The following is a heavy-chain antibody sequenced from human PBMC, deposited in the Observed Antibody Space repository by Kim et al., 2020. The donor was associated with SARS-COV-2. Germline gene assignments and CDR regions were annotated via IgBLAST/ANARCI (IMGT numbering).Heavy chain of an antibody. CDR3: AKGVSRTAVDAFDI. J-gene: IGHJ3*02. V-gene: IGHV3-23*01. Sequence: ASVKGRLTNARDKSKNTLYLQMNSLRAEDTAVYYCAKGVSRTAVDAFDIWGQGTMVTVSS. D-gene: IGHD3-10*01.